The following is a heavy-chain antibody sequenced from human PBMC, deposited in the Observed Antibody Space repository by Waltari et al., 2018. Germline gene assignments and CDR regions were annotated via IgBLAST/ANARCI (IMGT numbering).Heavy chain of an antibody. CDR2: IMTDGREE. J-gene: IGHJ3*02. Sequence: EVQLVESGGGLVQPGGSLRLSCAASGFPLSNDWMSWVRQAPGKGPEWVANIMTDGREEYYVDSVRGRFTISRDNAKNSLYLQMNSLRPEDTAVYYCVRDQWFAFDIWGQGTMVTVSS. CDR1: GFPLSNDW. D-gene: IGHD3-22*01. V-gene: IGHV3-7*01. CDR3: VRDQWFAFDI.